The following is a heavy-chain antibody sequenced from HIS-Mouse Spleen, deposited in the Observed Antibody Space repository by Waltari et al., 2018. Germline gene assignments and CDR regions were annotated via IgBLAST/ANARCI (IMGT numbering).Heavy chain of an antibody. CDR2: INPSSGGT. V-gene: IGHV1-2*02. D-gene: IGHD7-27*01. CDR3: ARDVPNWGAFDI. CDR1: RSTVTCPS. J-gene: IGHJ3*02. Sequence: QDLPVQSGAVVKYPGAPVKDSCEASRSTVTCPSMNWVRQSPGQGLEWMGWINPSSGGTNYAQKFQGRVTMTRDTSISTAYMELSRLRSDDTAVYYCARDVPNWGAFDIWGQGTMVTVSS.